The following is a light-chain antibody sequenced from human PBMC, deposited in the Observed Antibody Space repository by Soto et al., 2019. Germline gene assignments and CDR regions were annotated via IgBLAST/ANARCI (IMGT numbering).Light chain of an antibody. V-gene: IGKV3-20*01. CDR1: QSISNNY. J-gene: IGKJ2*01. Sequence: ETVLTQSPGTLSLSQGERATLSCRAGQSISNNYLSWYQQKPDQAPSLLIHDASNRATGIPDRFSGSGSGTDFTLTISRLEPEDFAVYYCQWYGISPPEYTFGQGTMLEI. CDR2: DAS. CDR3: QWYGISPPEYT.